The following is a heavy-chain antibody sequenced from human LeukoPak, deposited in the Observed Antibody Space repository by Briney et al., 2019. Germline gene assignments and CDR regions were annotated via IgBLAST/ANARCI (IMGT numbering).Heavy chain of an antibody. Sequence: SLRLSCTASGFTFGDYAMHWGRQAPGKGLEWVAVISYDGSRKDYADSAKGRFTISRDNSKNALYLEMNSLTTEDTAVYYCATAPLYSSSWYFRGYFDDWGQGTLVTVSS. CDR2: ISYDGSRK. J-gene: IGHJ4*02. CDR1: GFTFGDYA. CDR3: ATAPLYSSSWYFRGYFDD. D-gene: IGHD6-13*01. V-gene: IGHV3-30*04.